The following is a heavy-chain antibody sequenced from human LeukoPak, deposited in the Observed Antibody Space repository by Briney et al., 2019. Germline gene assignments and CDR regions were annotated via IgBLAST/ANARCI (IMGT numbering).Heavy chain of an antibody. CDR2: ISGSGGST. CDR3: AKAYGYPSCGWGYYVDC. Sequence: GGSLSLSCAASGFTFSSHALRWGRQAPPERVQWGSAISGSGGSTYYAHSVKGRFTISRDSSKNTLYLQMNSLRAEDTAVYYCAKAYGYPSCGWGYYVDCWGQGTLVTVSS. V-gene: IGHV3-23*01. J-gene: IGHJ4*02. CDR1: GFTFSSHA. D-gene: IGHD3-10*01.